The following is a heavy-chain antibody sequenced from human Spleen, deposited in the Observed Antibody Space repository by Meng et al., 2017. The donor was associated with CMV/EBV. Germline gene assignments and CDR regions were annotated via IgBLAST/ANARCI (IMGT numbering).Heavy chain of an antibody. V-gene: IGHV3-30*02. J-gene: IGHJ4*02. CDR1: GFTFSSYG. CDR2: IRYDGSNK. Sequence: QVQLVESGGGVVQSGGSLRLPRAVSGFTFSSYGMHWVRQAPGKGLEWVAFIRYDGSNKYYADSVKGRFTISRDNSKNTLYLQMNSLRAEDTAVYYCAKDSRLLRYWEYYFDYWGQGTLGTVSS. CDR3: AKDSRLLRYWEYYFDY. D-gene: IGHD3-3*01.